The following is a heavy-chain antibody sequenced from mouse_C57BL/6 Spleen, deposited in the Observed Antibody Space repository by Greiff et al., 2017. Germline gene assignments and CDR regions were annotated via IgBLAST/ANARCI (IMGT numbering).Heavy chain of an antibody. CDR2: IWGVGST. Sequence: VNVVESGPGLVAPSQSLSITCTVSGFSLTSYGVDWVRQSPGKGLEWLGVIWGVGSTNYNSALKSRLSISKDNSKSQVFLKMNSLQTDDTAMYYCAGTTVGAMDYWGQGTSVTVSS. J-gene: IGHJ4*01. CDR3: AGTTVGAMDY. CDR1: GFSLTSYG. V-gene: IGHV2-6*01. D-gene: IGHD1-1*01.